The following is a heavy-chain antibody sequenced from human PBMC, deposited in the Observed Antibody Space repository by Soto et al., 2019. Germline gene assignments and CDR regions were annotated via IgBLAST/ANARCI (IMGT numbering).Heavy chain of an antibody. CDR2: ILYDGSNK. J-gene: IGHJ6*02. CDR1: GFTFRSYT. CDR3: ARAYSGRLPRRADYYYALDV. V-gene: IGHV3-30*14. Sequence: GGSLRLSCAASGFTFRSYTMHWVRQAPGKGLEWVAVILYDGSNKNYADSVKGRFTISRENARNSMFLQMNSVTVGDTAVYYCARAYSGRLPRRADYYYALDVWGQGTMVTVSS. D-gene: IGHD2-15*01.